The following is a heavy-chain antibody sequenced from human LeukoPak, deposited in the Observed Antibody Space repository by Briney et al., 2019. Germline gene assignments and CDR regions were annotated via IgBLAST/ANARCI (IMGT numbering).Heavy chain of an antibody. V-gene: IGHV4-39*07. CDR3: ARGGPTGSDY. J-gene: IGHJ4*02. CDR1: GGSISSSSYY. CDR2: IYYSGST. Sequence: SETLSLTCTVSGGSISSSSYYWGWIRQPPGKGLEWIGSIYYSGSTYYNPSLKSRVTISVDTSKNQFSLKLSSVTAADTAVYYCARGGPTGSDYWGQGTLVTVSS. D-gene: IGHD1-14*01.